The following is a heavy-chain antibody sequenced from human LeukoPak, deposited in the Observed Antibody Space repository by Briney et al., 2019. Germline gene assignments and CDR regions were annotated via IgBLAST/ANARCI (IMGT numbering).Heavy chain of an antibody. CDR1: GFTVSSYE. CDR3: ARGPYYYGSGSYPADY. J-gene: IGHJ4*02. D-gene: IGHD3-10*01. V-gene: IGHV3-48*03. CDR2: ISSSASII. Sequence: GGSLRLSCAASGFTVSSYEMNWVRQAPGKGLEWVSYISSSASIIYYADSVKGRFTISRDNAKNSLYLQMNSLRAEDTAVYYCARGPYYYGSGSYPADYWGQRTLVTVSS.